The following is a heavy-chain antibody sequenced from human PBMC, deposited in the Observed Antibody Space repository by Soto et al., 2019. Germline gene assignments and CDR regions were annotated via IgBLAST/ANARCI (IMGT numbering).Heavy chain of an antibody. J-gene: IGHJ6*02. V-gene: IGHV1-18*01. CDR1: GYTFTSYG. CDR2: ISAYNGNT. D-gene: IGHD2-15*01. Sequence: ASVKVSCKASGYTFTSYGISWVRQAPGQGLEWMGWISAYNGNTNYAQKLQGRVTMTTDTSTSTAYMELRSLRSDDTAVYYCAREHCSGGSCYQGYYYYGMDVWGQGTTVTVSS. CDR3: AREHCSGGSCYQGYYYYGMDV.